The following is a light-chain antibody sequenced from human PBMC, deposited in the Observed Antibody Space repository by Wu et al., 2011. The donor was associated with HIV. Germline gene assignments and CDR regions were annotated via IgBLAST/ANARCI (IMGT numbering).Light chain of an antibody. CDR3: QQRTNWGP. CDR2: DAS. V-gene: IGKV3-11*01. Sequence: SLSPGETATLSCRVSQSVGTYFAWYHKNLARLPVSSIYDASTRATGIPARFSGSGSGTDFTLTIRRLEPEDFAVYYCQQRTNWGPFGGGTKVEIK. CDR1: QSVGTY. J-gene: IGKJ4*01.